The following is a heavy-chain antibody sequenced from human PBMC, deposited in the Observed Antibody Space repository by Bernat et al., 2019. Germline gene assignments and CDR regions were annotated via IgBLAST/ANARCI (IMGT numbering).Heavy chain of an antibody. J-gene: IGHJ4*02. CDR3: ARSPTSTDQDALSDY. V-gene: IGHV4-39*01. D-gene: IGHD2/OR15-2a*01. Sequence: QLQLQESGPGLVKPSETLSLTCSVSGDSVNSTNYYWGWIRQPPGKGLEWIGTISYSGGAFYKPSLKGRVTISVDTSKNQFSLNLTSVTAADTAMYYCARSPTSTDQDALSDYWGQGTLVTVSS. CDR2: ISYSGGA. CDR1: GDSVNSTNYY.